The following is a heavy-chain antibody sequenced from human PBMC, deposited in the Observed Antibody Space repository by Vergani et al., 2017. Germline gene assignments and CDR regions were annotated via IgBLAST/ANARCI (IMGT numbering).Heavy chain of an antibody. CDR3: ATIGYRRWGYYFDY. Sequence: QVQLQESGPGLVKPPGTLSLTCAVSGDTISRNNCWTWVRQPPGKGLEWIGEICHTEDTKYSPSLKSRVTVSVDESRNLFSLRLNSVTAADTAVYYCATIGYRRWGYYFDYWVQGILVTVSS. V-gene: IGHV4-4*03. D-gene: IGHD2-2*02. CDR1: GDTISRNNC. J-gene: IGHJ4*02. CDR2: ICHTEDT.